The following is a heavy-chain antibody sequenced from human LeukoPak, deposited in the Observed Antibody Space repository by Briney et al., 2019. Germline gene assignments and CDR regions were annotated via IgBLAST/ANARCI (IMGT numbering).Heavy chain of an antibody. J-gene: IGHJ4*02. V-gene: IGHV5-51*01. Sequence: GESQQISSKGSGYIFTSYWIGWVRQLPGKGLEWMGIIYPGDSDTRYSPSFQGQVTISADKSISTAYLQWSSLKASDTAMYYCARRPQMTTVVPPDYWGQGTLVTVSS. D-gene: IGHD4-23*01. CDR2: IYPGDSDT. CDR3: ARRPQMTTVVPPDY. CDR1: GYIFTSYW.